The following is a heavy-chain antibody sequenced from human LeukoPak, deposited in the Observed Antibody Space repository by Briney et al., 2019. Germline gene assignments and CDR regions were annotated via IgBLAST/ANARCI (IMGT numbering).Heavy chain of an antibody. CDR1: GGSISRYY. D-gene: IGHD4-23*01. J-gene: IGHJ3*02. Sequence: SETLSLTCTVSGGSISRYYWTWIRQPPGKGLEWIGYIYYSGSTNYNPSLKSRGTISVDTSKNQFSLKLSSVTAADTAVYYCARTLDYGGPDAFDIWGQGTMVTVSS. CDR3: ARTLDYGGPDAFDI. V-gene: IGHV4-59*01. CDR2: IYYSGST.